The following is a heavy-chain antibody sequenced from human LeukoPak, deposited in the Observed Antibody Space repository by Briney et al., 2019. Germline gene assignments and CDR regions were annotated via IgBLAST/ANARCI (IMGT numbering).Heavy chain of an antibody. Sequence: GGSLRLSCAASVFTFEDYGMSWVRQAPGKGLEWVSGINWHGDRTGHAGSVKGRFTISRDNAKNSLYLQMNSLRAEDTALYYCARSGYYGTWSYSYYWGQGTLVTVSS. V-gene: IGHV3-20*04. J-gene: IGHJ4*02. CDR2: INWHGDRT. D-gene: IGHD3-10*01. CDR1: VFTFEDYG. CDR3: ARSGYYGTWSYSYY.